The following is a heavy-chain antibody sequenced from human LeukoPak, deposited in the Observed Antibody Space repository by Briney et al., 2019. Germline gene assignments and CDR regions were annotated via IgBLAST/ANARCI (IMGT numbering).Heavy chain of an antibody. CDR2: IYSGGST. D-gene: IGHD2-8*01. Sequence: GGSLRLSCAASGFTVSSNYMSWVRQAPRQGLEWVSVIYSGGSTYYADSVKGRFTISRDNSKNPLYLQMNSLRAEDTAVYYCAGGRRSVFFYYYYYMDVWGKGTTVTVSS. CDR1: GFTVSSNY. J-gene: IGHJ6*03. V-gene: IGHV3-66*02. CDR3: AGGRRSVFFYYYYYMDV.